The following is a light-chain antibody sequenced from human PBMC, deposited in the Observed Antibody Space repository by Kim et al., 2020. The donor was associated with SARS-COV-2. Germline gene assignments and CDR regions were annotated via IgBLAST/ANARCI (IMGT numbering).Light chain of an antibody. Sequence: SSELTQYPAVSVALGQTVSITCQGDSLRRDYASWYQQKPGQAPELVIYGKNSRPSGIPDRFSGSRSGNTASLTITGAQAEDEADYYCHSRDTSGDQHFVFGGGTQLTVL. CDR3: HSRDTSGDQHFV. J-gene: IGLJ2*01. CDR1: SLRRDY. CDR2: GKN. V-gene: IGLV3-19*01.